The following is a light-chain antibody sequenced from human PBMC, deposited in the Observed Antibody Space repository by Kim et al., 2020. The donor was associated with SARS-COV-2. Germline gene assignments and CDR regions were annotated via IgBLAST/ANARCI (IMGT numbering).Light chain of an antibody. CDR3: QQSYSTPYS. Sequence: SAAVGDRVTITCRASQTISYFVNWYQQKSGQAPKLLIYATSDLQGGVPSRFSGSSSGTDFTLTISSLQPEDFATYYCQQSYSTPYSFGQGTKLEI. CDR2: ATS. CDR1: QTISYF. V-gene: IGKV1-39*01. J-gene: IGKJ2*03.